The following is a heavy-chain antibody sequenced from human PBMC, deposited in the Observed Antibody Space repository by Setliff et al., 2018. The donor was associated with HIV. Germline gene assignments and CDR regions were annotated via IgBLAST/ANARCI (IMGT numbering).Heavy chain of an antibody. D-gene: IGHD2-8*01. V-gene: IGHV4-61*02. CDR2: IYSNGNI. CDR1: GGSISSRSYY. CDR3: ARESPDGLDY. Sequence: PSETLSLTCTVSGGSISSRSYYWSWLRQPAGKGLEWIGRIYSNGNIDYNPSLKSRVTISEDTSKNQFSLKVNSVTAADTAMYFCARESPDGLDYWGQGTLVTVSS. J-gene: IGHJ4*02.